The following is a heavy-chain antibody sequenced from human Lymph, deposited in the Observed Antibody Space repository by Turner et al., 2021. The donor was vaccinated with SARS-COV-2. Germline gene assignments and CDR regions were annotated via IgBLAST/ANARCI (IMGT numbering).Heavy chain of an antibody. D-gene: IGHD5-12*01. Sequence: VQLVQSGAEVQKPGESLKISCKGSGYSFPTYWIGWVRQMPGKGLEWMGIIYPGDSDTRYSPSFQGQVTISADKSISTAYLQWSSLKASDTAMYYCARLPIARGYSGYDFYYFDYWGQGTLVTVSS. CDR3: ARLPIARGYSGYDFYYFDY. CDR1: GYSFPTYW. V-gene: IGHV5-51*01. J-gene: IGHJ4*02. CDR2: IYPGDSDT.